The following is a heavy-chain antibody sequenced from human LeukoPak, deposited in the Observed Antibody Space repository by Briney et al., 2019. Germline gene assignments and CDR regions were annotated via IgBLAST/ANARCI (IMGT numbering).Heavy chain of an antibody. J-gene: IGHJ3*02. Sequence: GASAKVSCKASGGTFSSYAISWVRQAPGQGLEWMGRIIPIFGIANYAQKFQGRVTITADKSTSTAYMELSSLRSEDTAVYYCAREGVVTATEAFDIWGQGTMVTVSS. CDR3: AREGVVTATEAFDI. D-gene: IGHD2-21*02. CDR2: IIPIFGIA. V-gene: IGHV1-69*04. CDR1: GGTFSSYA.